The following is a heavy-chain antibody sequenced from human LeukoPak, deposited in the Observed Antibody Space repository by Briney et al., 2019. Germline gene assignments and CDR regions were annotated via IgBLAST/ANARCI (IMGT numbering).Heavy chain of an antibody. D-gene: IGHD2-2*01. CDR1: GGSISSYY. CDR2: IYYSGST. Sequence: SESLSLTCTVPGGSISSYYWSWIRQPPGKGLEWIGYIYYSGSTNYNPSLKSRVTISVDTSKNQFSLKLSSVTAADTAVYYCASSSVVPAATYYFDYWGQGTLVTVSS. J-gene: IGHJ4*02. CDR3: ASSSVVPAATYYFDY. V-gene: IGHV4-59*01.